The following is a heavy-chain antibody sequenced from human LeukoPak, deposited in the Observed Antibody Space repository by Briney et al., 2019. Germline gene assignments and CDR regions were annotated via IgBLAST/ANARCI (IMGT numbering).Heavy chain of an antibody. V-gene: IGHV1-69*05. CDR2: IIPIFGTA. Sequence: SVKVSCKASGGTFSSYAISWVRQAPGQGREWMGGIIPIFGTANYAQKLQGRVTMTTDTSTSTAYMELRSLRSDDTAVYYCARDLGGAAASDYWGQGTLVTVSS. CDR3: ARDLGGAAASDY. D-gene: IGHD6-13*01. CDR1: GGTFSSYA. J-gene: IGHJ4*02.